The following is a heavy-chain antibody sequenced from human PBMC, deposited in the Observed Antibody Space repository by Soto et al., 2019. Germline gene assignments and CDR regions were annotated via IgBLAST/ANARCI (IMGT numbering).Heavy chain of an antibody. CDR3: ARERARQQFGVNYCYDIDV. CDR2: IIPIFPTP. Sequence: HVQLVQSGAEVKKPGSSVTVSCKASGGTFGNSAISWVRQAPGQGLEWMGGIIPIFPTPDYAQKFQGRVTISPDEAEITTNIEFPSLAAEYSCVYYCARERARQQFGVNYCYDIDVWGQGTTVTICS. D-gene: IGHD3-10*01. J-gene: IGHJ6*02. CDR1: GGTFGNSA. V-gene: IGHV1-69*05.